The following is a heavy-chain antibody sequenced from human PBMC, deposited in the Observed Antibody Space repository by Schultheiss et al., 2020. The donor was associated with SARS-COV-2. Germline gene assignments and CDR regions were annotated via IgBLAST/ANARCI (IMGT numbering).Heavy chain of an antibody. CDR1: GFTFSSYA. CDR3: ARVEVVPAAMWIHDAFDI. J-gene: IGHJ3*02. V-gene: IGHV3-23*01. Sequence: GESLKISCAGSGFTFSSYAMSWVRQAPGKGLEWVSAISGSGGSTYYADSVKGRFTISRDNAKNSLYLQMNSLRAEDTAVYYCARVEVVPAAMWIHDAFDIWGQGTMVTVSS. CDR2: ISGSGGST. D-gene: IGHD5-18*01.